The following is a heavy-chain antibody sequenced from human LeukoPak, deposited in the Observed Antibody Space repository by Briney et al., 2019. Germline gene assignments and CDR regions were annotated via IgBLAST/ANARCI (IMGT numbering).Heavy chain of an antibody. CDR2: ISGSGGST. V-gene: IGHV3-23*01. CDR3: AKDKEWLTSDGVKDY. J-gene: IGHJ4*02. CDR1: GFTFSSYA. D-gene: IGHD6-19*01. Sequence: GGSLRLSCAASGFTFSSYAMSWVRQAPGNGLEWVSAISGSGGSTYYADSVKGRFTISRDNSKNTLYLQMNSLRAEDTAVYYCAKDKEWLTSDGVKDYWGQGTLVTVSS.